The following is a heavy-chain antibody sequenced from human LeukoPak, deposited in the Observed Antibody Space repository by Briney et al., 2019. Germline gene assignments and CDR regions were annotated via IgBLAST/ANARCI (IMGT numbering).Heavy chain of an antibody. D-gene: IGHD6-19*01. Sequence: GGSLRLSCAASGFTFSSYGMHWVRQAPGKGLEWVAVIWYDGSNKYYADSVKGRFTISRDNSKNTLYLQMNSLRAEDTAVYYCARDGYRLAVAGKTSASDYWGQGTLVTVSS. V-gene: IGHV3-33*01. CDR3: ARDGYRLAVAGKTSASDY. J-gene: IGHJ4*02. CDR2: IWYDGSNK. CDR1: GFTFSSYG.